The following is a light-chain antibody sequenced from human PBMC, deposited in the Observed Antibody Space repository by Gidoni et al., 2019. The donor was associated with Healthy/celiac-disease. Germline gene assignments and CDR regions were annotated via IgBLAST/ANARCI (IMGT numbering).Light chain of an antibody. Sequence: QSVLPQPPSLSAAPGQTVTISCSGSNSDIGNNSVAWYQHLPGAAPKLLIYDSYQRPSGIPDRFSGSRSGTSAALAITGLQTGDEADYYCGTWDSSLSAWVFGGGTKLTVL. CDR3: GTWDSSLSAWV. V-gene: IGLV1-51*01. J-gene: IGLJ3*02. CDR1: NSDIGNNS. CDR2: DSY.